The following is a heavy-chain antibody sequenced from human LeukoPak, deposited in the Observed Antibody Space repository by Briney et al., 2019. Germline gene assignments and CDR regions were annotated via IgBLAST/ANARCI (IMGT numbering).Heavy chain of an antibody. Sequence: SGTLSLTCAVSGGSISSSNWWSWVRQPPGKGLEWIGEINRHGNTDYNPSLKSRVSMSIDTSKNQFSLKLISVTAADTAVYYCARLVPERFFQLNPEGYYDYWGQGTLVTVSS. J-gene: IGHJ4*02. V-gene: IGHV4-4*02. D-gene: IGHD3-3*01. CDR3: ARLVPERFFQLNPEGYYDY. CDR1: GGSISSSNW. CDR2: INRHGNT.